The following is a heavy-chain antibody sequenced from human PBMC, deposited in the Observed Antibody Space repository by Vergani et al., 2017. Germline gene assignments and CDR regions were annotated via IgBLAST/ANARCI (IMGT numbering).Heavy chain of an antibody. D-gene: IGHD3-22*01. Sequence: QVQLVQSGAEVKKPGASVKVSCKASGYTFTSYGISWVRQAPGQGLEWMGWISAYNGNTNYAQKLQGRVTMTTDTSTSTDYMELRSLSSDDTAVYYCARGDDSSGYSRRRNYYFDYWGQGTLVTVSS. CDR2: ISAYNGNT. V-gene: IGHV1-18*04. CDR1: GYTFTSYG. J-gene: IGHJ4*02. CDR3: ARGDDSSGYSRRRNYYFDY.